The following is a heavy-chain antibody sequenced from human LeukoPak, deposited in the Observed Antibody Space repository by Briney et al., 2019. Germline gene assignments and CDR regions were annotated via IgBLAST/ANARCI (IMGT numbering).Heavy chain of an antibody. D-gene: IGHD1-14*01. Sequence: GGSLRLSCAASGFAFSDYYMSWIRQAPGKGLEWVSYISSSSSYTNYADSVKGRFTISRDNAKNSLYLQMNSLRAEDTAVYYCARDSSAGLDPWGQGTLVTVSS. J-gene: IGHJ5*02. V-gene: IGHV3-11*06. CDR3: ARDSSAGLDP. CDR1: GFAFSDYY. CDR2: ISSSSSYT.